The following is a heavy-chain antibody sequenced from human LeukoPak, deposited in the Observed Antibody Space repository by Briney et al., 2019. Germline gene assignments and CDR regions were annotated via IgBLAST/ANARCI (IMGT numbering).Heavy chain of an antibody. J-gene: IGHJ6*02. CDR1: GFTVSGNY. Sequence: QAGGSLRLSCAASGFTVSGNYMNWVRQAPGKGLEWVSVIYSGGSTYYTDSVKGRFTISRDNSKNTLYLQMNSLRAEDTAVYYCARDHPLKSYYYGMDVWGQGTTVTVSS. CDR3: ARDHPLKSYYYGMDV. V-gene: IGHV3-53*01. CDR2: IYSGGST.